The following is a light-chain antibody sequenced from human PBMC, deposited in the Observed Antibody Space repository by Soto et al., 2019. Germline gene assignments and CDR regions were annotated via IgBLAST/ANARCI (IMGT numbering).Light chain of an antibody. V-gene: IGKV1-5*01. CDR1: QTHRTW. Sequence: DIPMTQSPSTLYASVGDRVTITCRASQTHRTWLAWYQQKPRKAPKLLIYDVSILQSGVPSRFSGSGSGTEFTLTISSLQPDDFATYYCQQYNGYPLTFGGGTKVEFK. CDR2: DVS. J-gene: IGKJ4*01. CDR3: QQYNGYPLT.